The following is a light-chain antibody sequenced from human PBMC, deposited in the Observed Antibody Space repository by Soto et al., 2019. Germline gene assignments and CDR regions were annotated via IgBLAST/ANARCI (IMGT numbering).Light chain of an antibody. J-gene: IGLJ3*02. CDR3: GTWDSSLSAVV. Sequence: QSVLTQPPSVSAAPGQRVTISCSGTSSNIGDNDVAWFRHPPGTAPELLIYDDTKRPSGIPDRISGSKSGTSATLGISGLQTGDDADYYCGTWDSSLSAVVFGGGTKVTVL. V-gene: IGLV1-51*01. CDR2: DDT. CDR1: SSNIGDND.